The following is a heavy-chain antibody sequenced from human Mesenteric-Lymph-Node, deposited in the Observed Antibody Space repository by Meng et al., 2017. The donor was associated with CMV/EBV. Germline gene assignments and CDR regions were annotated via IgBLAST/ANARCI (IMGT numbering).Heavy chain of an antibody. J-gene: IGHJ4*02. CDR2: IRYDGGKE. CDR1: GLTFSSHG. Sequence: GESLKISCAASGLTFSSHGMHWVRQAPGKGLDWVASIRYDGGKEDYADSVKGRFIISRDNAKNSLYLQMNSLRADDTAVYYCAREANGDYHFAYWGQGALVTVSS. V-gene: IGHV3-30*02. D-gene: IGHD4-17*01. CDR3: AREANGDYHFAY.